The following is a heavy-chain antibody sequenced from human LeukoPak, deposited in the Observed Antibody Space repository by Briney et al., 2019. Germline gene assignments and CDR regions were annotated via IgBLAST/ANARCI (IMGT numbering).Heavy chain of an antibody. J-gene: IGHJ4*02. D-gene: IGHD3-22*01. CDR3: TRPYYYDSSGYPDY. CDR1: GYSISSGYY. CDR2: FFHSGNT. V-gene: IGHV4-38-2*02. Sequence: PSETLSLTCTVSGYSISSGYYWGWIRQPPGKGLEWSGSFFHSGNTYYNPSLKSRVTISVDTSKNQFSLKLSSVTAADTAVYYRTRPYYYDSSGYPDYWGQGTLVTVSS.